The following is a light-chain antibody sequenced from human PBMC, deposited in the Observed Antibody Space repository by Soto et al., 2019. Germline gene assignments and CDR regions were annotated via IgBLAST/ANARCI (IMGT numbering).Light chain of an antibody. J-gene: IGKJ2*01. V-gene: IGKV1-5*03. CDR1: QSISSW. CDR2: KAS. CDR3: QQYNSYPS. Sequence: DIQMTQSPSTLSASVGDRVTITCRASQSISSWLAWYQQKPGKAPKLLIYKASSLESGVPSRFSGSGSGTEFTLTISSLQPDYFATYYCQQYNSYPSFGQGTKLEIK.